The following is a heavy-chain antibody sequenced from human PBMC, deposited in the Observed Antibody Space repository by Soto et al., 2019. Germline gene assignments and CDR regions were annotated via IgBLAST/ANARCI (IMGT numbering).Heavy chain of an antibody. CDR1: GGTFSSYA. J-gene: IGHJ3*02. CDR2: IIPIFGTA. D-gene: IGHD2-15*01. V-gene: IGHV1-69*06. CDR3: ARVGGMLSGDAFDI. Sequence: QVQLVQSGAEVKKPGSSVKVSCKASGGTFSSYAISWVRQAPGQGLEWMGGIIPIFGTANYAQKFQGRVTITADKSTITAYMELSSFRSADTAVYYCARVGGMLSGDAFDIWGQGTIGTVSS.